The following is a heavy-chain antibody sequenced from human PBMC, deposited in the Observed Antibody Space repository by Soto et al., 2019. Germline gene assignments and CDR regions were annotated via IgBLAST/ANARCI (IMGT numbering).Heavy chain of an antibody. CDR3: ARVFDSGYYYYYYGMDV. Sequence: EVQLVESGGGLVQPGGSLRLSCAASGFTFSSYWMHWVRQAPGKGLVWVSRINSDGSSTSYADSVKGRFTISRDNAKNTLYLQMNSLRAEDTAVYYCARVFDSGYYYYYYGMDVWGQGTTVTVSS. J-gene: IGHJ6*02. CDR1: GFTFSSYW. D-gene: IGHD3-3*01. V-gene: IGHV3-74*01. CDR2: INSDGSST.